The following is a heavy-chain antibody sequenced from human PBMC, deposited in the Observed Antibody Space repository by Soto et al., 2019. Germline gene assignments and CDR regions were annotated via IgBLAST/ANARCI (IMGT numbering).Heavy chain of an antibody. J-gene: IGHJ6*03. V-gene: IGHV3-30*03. Sequence: GGSLRLSCAASGFTFSSYGMHWVRQAPGKGLEWVAVISYDGSNKYYADSVKGRFTISRDNSKNTLYLQMNSLRAEDTAVYYCRYFWGSYRKNYYYMDVWGKGTTVTVSS. CDR1: GFTFSSYG. CDR2: ISYDGSNK. D-gene: IGHD3-16*02. CDR3: RYFWGSYRKNYYYMDV.